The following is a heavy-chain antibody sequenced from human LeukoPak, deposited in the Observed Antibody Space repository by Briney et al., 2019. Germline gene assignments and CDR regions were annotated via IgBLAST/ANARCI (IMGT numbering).Heavy chain of an antibody. V-gene: IGHV4-4*07. Sequence: SETLSLTCTVSGGSISGYFWTWIRQPAGKGLEWIGRMYSTGSNNYNPSLKSRVTMSLDTSKNQFSLKLSSVTAADTAVYYCARGRKSFDYWGQGTLVTVSS. CDR2: MYSTGSN. CDR3: ARGRKSFDY. J-gene: IGHJ4*02. CDR1: GGSISGYF.